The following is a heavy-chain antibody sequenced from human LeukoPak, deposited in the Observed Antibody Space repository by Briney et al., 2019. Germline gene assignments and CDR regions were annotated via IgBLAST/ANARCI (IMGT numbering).Heavy chain of an antibody. V-gene: IGHV4-59*01. CDR2: IDYIGST. CDR1: GGSISNYY. CDR3: ANAATCIAGAGGGKWCDR. D-gene: IGHD1-26*01. J-gene: IGHJ5*02. Sequence: SETLSLTCTVSGGSISNYYWGWIRQPPGKGLEWMGYIDYIGSTNYNPSRKSRVTLSVDTSKNQFSRKLSSVTATDPSVYYCANAATCIAGAGGGKWCDRGGQGTPVTVSS.